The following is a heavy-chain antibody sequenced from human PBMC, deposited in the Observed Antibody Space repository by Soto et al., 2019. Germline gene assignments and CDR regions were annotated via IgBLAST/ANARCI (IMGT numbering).Heavy chain of an antibody. J-gene: IGHJ6*02. CDR2: IWYDGSVK. CDR3: AKEIKPSGMDV. Sequence: SLRLSCAASGFTFSRYAMHWVRQAPGKGLEWVAVIWYDGSVKYYADSVKGRFTVSRDNSKSTLYLQMNSLRADDTAVYYCAKEIKPSGMDVWGQGTTVTVSS. CDR1: GFTFSRYA. V-gene: IGHV3-33*06.